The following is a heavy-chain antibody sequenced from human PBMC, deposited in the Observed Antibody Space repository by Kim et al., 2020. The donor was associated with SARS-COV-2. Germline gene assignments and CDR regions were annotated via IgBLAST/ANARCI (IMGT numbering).Heavy chain of an antibody. D-gene: IGHD3-22*01. CDR2: IYYSGST. V-gene: IGHV4-39*01. CDR3: ARHEDYYDSSGSWV. Sequence: SETLSLTCTVSGGSISSSSYYWGWIRQPPGKGLEWIVSIYYSGSTYYNPSLKSRVTISVDTSKNQFSLKLSSVTAADTAVYYCARHEDYYDSSGSWVWGQGTLVTVSS. CDR1: GGSISSSSYY. J-gene: IGHJ4*02.